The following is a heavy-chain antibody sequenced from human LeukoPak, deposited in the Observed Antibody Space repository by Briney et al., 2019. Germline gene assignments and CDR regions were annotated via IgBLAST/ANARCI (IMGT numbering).Heavy chain of an antibody. CDR3: ARDQDRGSYQFTDY. Sequence: PGGSLRLSCAASGFTFSSYWMSWVRQAPGKGLEWVANIKQDGSEKYYVDSVKGRFTISRDNAKNTLYLQMNSLRAEDTAVYYCARDQDRGSYQFTDYWGQGTLVTVSS. CDR1: GFTFSSYW. V-gene: IGHV3-7*01. CDR2: IKQDGSEK. J-gene: IGHJ4*02. D-gene: IGHD1-26*01.